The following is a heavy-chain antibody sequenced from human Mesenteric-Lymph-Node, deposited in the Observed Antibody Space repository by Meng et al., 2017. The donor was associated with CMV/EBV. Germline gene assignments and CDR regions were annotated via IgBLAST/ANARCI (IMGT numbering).Heavy chain of an antibody. V-gene: IGHV4-59*12. Sequence: SETLSLTCTVSGGSTSSYYWSWIRQPPGKGLEWIGYIHYSGSGGSASYSPSLKSRVSISVDTSKKQFSLQLTSVTAADTAVYYCARERGARCSSTSCYRGRGWFDPWGQGTLVTVSS. J-gene: IGHJ5*02. CDR1: GGSTSSYY. D-gene: IGHD2-2*02. CDR2: IHYSGSGGSA. CDR3: ARERGARCSSTSCYRGRGWFDP.